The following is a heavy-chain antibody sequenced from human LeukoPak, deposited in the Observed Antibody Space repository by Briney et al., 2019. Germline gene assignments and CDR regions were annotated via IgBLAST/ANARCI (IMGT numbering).Heavy chain of an antibody. D-gene: IGHD2-2*01. J-gene: IGHJ3*02. CDR1: GYTFTSSG. Sequence: ASVKVSCKASGYTFTSSGISWVRQAPGQGLEWMGWISAYNGNTNYAQKLQGRVTMTTDTSTSTAYMELRSLRSDDTAVYYCARRMGYIVVVPAASAFDIWGQGTMVTVSS. CDR2: ISAYNGNT. CDR3: ARRMGYIVVVPAASAFDI. V-gene: IGHV1-18*01.